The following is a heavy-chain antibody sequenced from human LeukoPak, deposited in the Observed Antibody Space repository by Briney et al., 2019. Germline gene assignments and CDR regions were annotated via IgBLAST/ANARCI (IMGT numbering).Heavy chain of an antibody. Sequence: GGSLRLSCAASGFTFSSYAMSWFRQPPGNGLEWVSTISGSGDTTYYADSVKGRFTISRDNSKNTLYLQMNSLRAEDTALYYCAKAKTQAMVLPGNYWGQGTRVTVSS. CDR1: GFTFSSYA. D-gene: IGHD5-18*01. V-gene: IGHV3-23*01. CDR3: AKAKTQAMVLPGNY. J-gene: IGHJ4*02. CDR2: ISGSGDTT.